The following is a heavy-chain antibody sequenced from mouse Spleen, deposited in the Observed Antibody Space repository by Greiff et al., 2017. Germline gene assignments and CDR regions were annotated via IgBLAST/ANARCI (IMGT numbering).Heavy chain of an antibody. D-gene: IGHD1-1*01. V-gene: IGHV5-9*04. CDR1: GFTFSSYA. J-gene: IGHJ1*01. CDR2: ISSGGGNT. CDR3: ARHALYYYGSSYGWYFDV. Sequence: DVKLVESGGGLVKLGGSLKLSCAASGFTFSSYAMSWVRQTPEKRLEWVATISSGGGNTYYPDSVKGRFTISRDNAKNTLYLQMSSLKSEDTAMYYCARHALYYYGSSYGWYFDVWGAGTTVTVSS.